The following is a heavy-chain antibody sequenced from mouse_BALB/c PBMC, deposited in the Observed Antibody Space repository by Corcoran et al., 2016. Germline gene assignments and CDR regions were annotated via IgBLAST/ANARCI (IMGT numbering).Heavy chain of an antibody. CDR1: GYTFTSYV. V-gene: IGHV1S136*01. CDR3: ARPGDYDGYYYAMDY. Sequence: EVQLQQSGPELVKPGASVKMSCKASGYTFTSYVMHWVKQKPGQGLEWIGYINPYNDGTKYNEKFKGKATLTSDKSSSTAYMELSSLTSEDSAVYYCARPGDYDGYYYAMDYWGQGTSVTVSS. CDR2: INPYNDGT. D-gene: IGHD2-4*01. J-gene: IGHJ4*01.